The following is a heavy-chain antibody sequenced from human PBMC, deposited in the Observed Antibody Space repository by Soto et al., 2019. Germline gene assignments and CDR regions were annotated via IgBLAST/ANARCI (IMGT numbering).Heavy chain of an antibody. CDR2: ISRNSGGT. CDR3: ARDSSGWYGY. CDR1: GYTFTGYN. D-gene: IGHD6-19*01. Sequence: ASVKVSCKASGYTFTGYNMHWVRQAPGQGLEWMGWISRNSGGTNYAEKVRGRITMTRDTSTSTAYMELSRLRSDDTAVYYCARDSSGWYGYWGQGTVVTVSS. V-gene: IGHV1-2*02. J-gene: IGHJ4*02.